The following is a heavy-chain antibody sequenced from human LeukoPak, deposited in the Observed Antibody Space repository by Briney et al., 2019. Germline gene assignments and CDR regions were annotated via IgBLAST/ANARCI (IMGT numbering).Heavy chain of an antibody. Sequence: PSETLSLTCTVSGGSISSAGYYWSWIRQPPGKGLEWIGYIYQSGTTYYNPSLKSRVTISVDRYGNQFSLKLSSVTAADTAVYYCARVSEQLDAFDIWGQGTMVTVSS. CDR2: IYQSGTT. CDR1: GGSISSAGYY. D-gene: IGHD6-13*01. J-gene: IGHJ3*02. CDR3: ARVSEQLDAFDI. V-gene: IGHV4-30-2*01.